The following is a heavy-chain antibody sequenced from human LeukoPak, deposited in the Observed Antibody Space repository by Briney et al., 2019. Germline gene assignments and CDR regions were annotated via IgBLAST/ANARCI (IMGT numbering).Heavy chain of an antibody. J-gene: IGHJ4*02. CDR1: GGSISSGGYA. D-gene: IGHD3-9*01. Sequence: SETLSLTCGVSGGSISSGGYAWSWIRQPPGKGLEWIGYIFHSGNTYYNPSLKSRVTISVDRSKNQFSLKLSPVTAADTAVYYCAGGYDVLTSHDYFDYWGQGTLVTVSS. CDR2: IFHSGNT. V-gene: IGHV4-30-2*01. CDR3: AGGYDVLTSHDYFDY.